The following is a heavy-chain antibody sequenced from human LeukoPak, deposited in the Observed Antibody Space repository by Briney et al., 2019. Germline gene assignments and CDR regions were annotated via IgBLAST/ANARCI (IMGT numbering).Heavy chain of an antibody. CDR2: MNPNSGNT. D-gene: IGHD2-2*01. CDR3: ARVRSSASLWSSSVYGIDV. V-gene: IGHV1-8*01. J-gene: IGHJ6*02. CDR1: GYTFTSYD. Sequence: ASVKVSCKASGYTFTSYDINRVRQATGQGLEWMGWMNPNSGNTGYAQKFQGRVTMTRNTSISTAYMELSSLRSEDTALYYCARVRSSASLWSSSVYGIDVWGQGTTVTVSS.